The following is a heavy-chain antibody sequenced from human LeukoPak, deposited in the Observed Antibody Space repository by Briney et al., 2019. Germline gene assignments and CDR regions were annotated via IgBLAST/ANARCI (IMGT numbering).Heavy chain of an antibody. Sequence: PSETLSLTCAVYGGSFSGYYWSWIRQPPGKGLEWIGEINHSGSTNYNPSLKSRVTISVDTSKNQFSLKLSSVTAADTAVYYCARGSNWNYGIFDYWGQGTLVTVSS. V-gene: IGHV4-34*01. J-gene: IGHJ4*02. CDR1: GGSFSGYY. CDR3: ARGSNWNYGIFDY. D-gene: IGHD1-7*01. CDR2: INHSGST.